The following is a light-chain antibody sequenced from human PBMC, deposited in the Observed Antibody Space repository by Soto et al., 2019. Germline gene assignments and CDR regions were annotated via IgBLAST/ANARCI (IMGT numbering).Light chain of an antibody. CDR3: ASWDDSLSAVV. CDR1: TSNIGSNT. CDR2: SNN. Sequence: QSVPTQPPSASGTPGQWVTISCSGSTSNIGSNTVNWYQQLPGTAPKLLIHSNNQRPSGVPYRFSASKSGTTTSLAISGLQSEDEDHDYCASWDDSLSAVVFGGGTKLTVL. J-gene: IGLJ2*01. V-gene: IGLV1-44*01.